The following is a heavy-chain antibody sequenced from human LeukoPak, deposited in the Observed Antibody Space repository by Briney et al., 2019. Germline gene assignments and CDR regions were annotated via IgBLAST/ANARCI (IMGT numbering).Heavy chain of an antibody. CDR3: ARRALLWFGELAYIDY. Sequence: SETLSLTCAVYGGSFSGYYWSGIRQPPGKGLEWIGEINHSGSTNYNPSLKSRVTISVDTSKNQFSLKLSSVTAADTAVYYCARRALLWFGELAYIDYWGQGTLVTVSS. J-gene: IGHJ4*02. CDR1: GGSFSGYY. V-gene: IGHV4-34*01. D-gene: IGHD3-10*01. CDR2: INHSGST.